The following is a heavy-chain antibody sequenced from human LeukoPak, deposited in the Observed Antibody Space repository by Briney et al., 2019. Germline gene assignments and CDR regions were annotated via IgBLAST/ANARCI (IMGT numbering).Heavy chain of an antibody. CDR2: INQDGNVK. J-gene: IGHJ4*02. CDR3: ARDEN. V-gene: IGHV3-7*03. Sequence: HPGGSLRLSCAASGFTFSSYMMNWVRQAPGKGLEWVANINQDGNVKYYVDSVRGRFTISRDSAKNSLYLQMNSLRAEDTAVYYCARDENWGQGTLVTVSS. CDR1: GFTFSSYM.